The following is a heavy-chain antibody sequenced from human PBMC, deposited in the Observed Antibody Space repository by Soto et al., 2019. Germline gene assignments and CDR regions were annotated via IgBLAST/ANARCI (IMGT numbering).Heavy chain of an antibody. V-gene: IGHV1-2*02. CDR1: GYTFTGYY. CDR2: INPNSGGT. CDR3: ARDPHSSSPGRFDP. D-gene: IGHD6-13*01. Sequence: ASVKVSCKASGYTFTGYYMHWVRQAPGQGLEWMGWINPNSGGTNYGQKFQGRVTMTRDTSISTAYMELSRLRSDDTAVYYCARDPHSSSPGRFDPWGQGTLVTVPQ. J-gene: IGHJ5*02.